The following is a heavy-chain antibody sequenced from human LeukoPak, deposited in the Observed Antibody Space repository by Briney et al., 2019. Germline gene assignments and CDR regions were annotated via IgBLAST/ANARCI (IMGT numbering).Heavy chain of an antibody. CDR3: ARQYQPSEIVVLGAFDI. J-gene: IGHJ3*02. Sequence: GGSLRLSCAASGFSFSSYWMTWVRQAPGKGLEWVASINQGGGEKYYVGSVKGRFTISRDNAKNSQYLQMSSLRAEDTAVYYCARQYQPSEIVVLGAFDIWGQGTMVTVSS. D-gene: IGHD2-8*01. CDR1: GFSFSSYW. CDR2: INQGGGEK. V-gene: IGHV3-7*01.